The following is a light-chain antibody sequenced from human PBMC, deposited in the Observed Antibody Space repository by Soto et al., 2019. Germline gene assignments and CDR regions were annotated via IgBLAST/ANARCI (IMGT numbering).Light chain of an antibody. CDR3: QQYNNWPRT. CDR2: DAS. Sequence: EIVMTQSPATPSVSPGERATLSCRASQSVSSNLAWYQQKPGQAPRLLIYDASTRATGIPARFSGSGSGTEFTLTISSLQSEDFAVYYCQQYNNWPRTFGQGTKVDIK. V-gene: IGKV3-15*01. CDR1: QSVSSN. J-gene: IGKJ1*01.